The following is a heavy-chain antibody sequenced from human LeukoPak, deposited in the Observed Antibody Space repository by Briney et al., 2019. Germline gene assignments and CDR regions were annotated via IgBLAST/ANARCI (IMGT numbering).Heavy chain of an antibody. V-gene: IGHV3-30*04. CDR1: GFTFSIYA. J-gene: IGHJ4*02. CDR3: ARGTYYYDSSSYSGY. D-gene: IGHD3-22*01. Sequence: PGGSLRLSCAASGFTFSIYAMHWVRQSPGKGLEWVAVISYDGNNKYYADSVKGRFTISRDNSKNTLYLQMNSLRAEDTAVYYCARGTYYYDSSSYSGYWGQGTLVTVSS. CDR2: ISYDGNNK.